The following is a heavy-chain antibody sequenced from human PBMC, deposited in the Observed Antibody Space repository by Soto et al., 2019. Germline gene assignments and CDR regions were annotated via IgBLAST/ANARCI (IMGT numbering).Heavy chain of an antibody. D-gene: IGHD3-9*01. CDR2: IYYSGST. Sequence: QVQLQESGPGLVKPSETLSLTCTVSGGSISSYYWSWIRQPPGKGLEWIGYIYYSGSTNYNPSLKSEVILSVDTTRNQSSLKLSSVTAADTAVYYCARAPGAYYDILTGYYSPSAAFDIWGQGTMVTVSS. V-gene: IGHV4-59*01. J-gene: IGHJ3*02. CDR3: ARAPGAYYDILTGYYSPSAAFDI. CDR1: GGSISSYY.